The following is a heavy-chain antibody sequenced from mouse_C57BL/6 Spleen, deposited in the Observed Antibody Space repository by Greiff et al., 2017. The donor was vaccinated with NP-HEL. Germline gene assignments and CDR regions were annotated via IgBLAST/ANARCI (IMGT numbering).Heavy chain of an antibody. CDR3: ARQTAQALDY. D-gene: IGHD3-2*02. V-gene: IGHV1-50*01. J-gene: IGHJ2*01. Sequence: VQLQQPGAELVKPGASVKLSCKASGYTFTSYWMPWVKQRPGQGLEWIGEIDPSDSYTNYNQKFKGKATLTVDTSSSTAYMQLSSLTSEDSAVYYCARQTAQALDYWGQGTTLTVSS. CDR1: GYTFTSYW. CDR2: IDPSDSYT.